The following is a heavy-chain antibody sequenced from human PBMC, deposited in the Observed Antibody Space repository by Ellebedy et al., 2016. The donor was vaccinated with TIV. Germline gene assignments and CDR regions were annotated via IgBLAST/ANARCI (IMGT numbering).Heavy chain of an antibody. J-gene: IGHJ4*02. Sequence: PGGSLRLSCAVSGFTFSSYSMNWVRQAPGKGLEWVSSISDSSIYKYYADSVKGRFTISRDNAKNSLYLQMNSLRAEDTAVYFCARGPATIFGVVKPLDYWGQGTLVTVSS. CDR3: ARGPATIFGVVKPLDY. D-gene: IGHD3-3*01. CDR1: GFTFSSYS. V-gene: IGHV3-21*01. CDR2: ISDSSIYK.